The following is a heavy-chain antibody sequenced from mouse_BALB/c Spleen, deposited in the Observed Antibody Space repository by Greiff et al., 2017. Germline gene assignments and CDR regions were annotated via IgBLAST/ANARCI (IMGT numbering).Heavy chain of an antibody. CDR2: ISDGGSYT. CDR3: ARDRYDDLAY. D-gene: IGHD2-14*01. CDR1: GFTFSDYY. J-gene: IGHJ3*01. V-gene: IGHV5-4*02. Sequence: EVKLVESGGGLVKPGGSLKLSCAASGFTFSDYYMYWVRQTPEKRLEWVATISDGGSYTYYPDSVKGRFTISRDNAKNNLYLQMSSLKSEDTAMYYCARDRYDDLAYWGQGTLVTVSA.